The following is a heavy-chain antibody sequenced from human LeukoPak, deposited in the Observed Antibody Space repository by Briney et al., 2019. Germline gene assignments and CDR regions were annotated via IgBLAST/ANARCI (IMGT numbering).Heavy chain of an antibody. J-gene: IGHJ6*03. D-gene: IGHD2-15*01. V-gene: IGHV4-34*01. CDR1: GGSFSGYY. CDR3: ARGTQDIVVVVAATPPLYYYYYYMDV. CDR2: INHSGST. Sequence: SETLSLTCAVYGGSFSGYYWSWIRQPPGKGLEWIGEINHSGSTNYNPSLKSRVTISVDTSKNQFSLKLSSVTAADTAVYYCARGTQDIVVVVAATPPLYYYYYYMDVWGKGTRSPSP.